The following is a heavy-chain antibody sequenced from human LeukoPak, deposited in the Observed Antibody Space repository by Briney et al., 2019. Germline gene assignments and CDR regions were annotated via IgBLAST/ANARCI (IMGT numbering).Heavy chain of an antibody. J-gene: IGHJ3*02. D-gene: IGHD1-26*01. V-gene: IGHV4-59*01. CDR1: GGSISSYY. CDR2: IYDSGST. CDR3: ARVPAWDSGNSSDAFDI. Sequence: PSETLSLTCTVSGGSISSYYWSWIRQPPGKGLEWIGYIYDSGSTNYNPSLKGRVTISVDTSKNQVSLKLRSVTAADTAVYYCARVPAWDSGNSSDAFDIWGQGTMVTVSS.